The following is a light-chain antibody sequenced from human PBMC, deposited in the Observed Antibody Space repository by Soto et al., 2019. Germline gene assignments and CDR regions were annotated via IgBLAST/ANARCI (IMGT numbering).Light chain of an antibody. Sequence: EIVLTQSPATLSLSPGERATLSCRASQSVSSYLAWYQQKPGQAPRLLIYDASNRATGIPARFSGSGSGTDFTLTISSLEPEDFAVYYCQQRSNWRGVTFGGGIKVEIK. CDR2: DAS. J-gene: IGKJ4*01. V-gene: IGKV3-11*01. CDR3: QQRSNWRGVT. CDR1: QSVSSY.